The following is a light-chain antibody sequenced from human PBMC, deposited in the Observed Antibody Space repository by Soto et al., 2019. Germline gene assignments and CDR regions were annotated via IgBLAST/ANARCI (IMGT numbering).Light chain of an antibody. CDR2: DAS. Sequence: IHITQAPSTLSASVGDRVTITCRASQSVSSWLAWYPQKPGKAPKLLIYDASRLESGVPSRFSGSGSGTEFTLTISSLQPDDFATYYCQQYNSYSLTFGQGTKVDI. CDR1: QSVSSW. V-gene: IGKV1-5*01. CDR3: QQYNSYSLT. J-gene: IGKJ1*01.